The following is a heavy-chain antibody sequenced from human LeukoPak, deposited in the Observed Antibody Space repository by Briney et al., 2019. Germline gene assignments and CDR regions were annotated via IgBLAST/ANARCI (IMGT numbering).Heavy chain of an antibody. CDR1: GFTVRSGD. CDR3: ARAAAGGAYYHYGMDV. Sequence: PGGSLRLSCAAFGFTVRSGDMNWVRQAPGKGLEWVSILDSYGSPSYADSVKGRFTISRDNSKNTLDLQMNSLRAEDTAVYYCARAAAGGAYYHYGMDVWGQGTTVTVSS. D-gene: IGHD6-13*01. CDR2: LDSYGSP. V-gene: IGHV3-53*01. J-gene: IGHJ6*02.